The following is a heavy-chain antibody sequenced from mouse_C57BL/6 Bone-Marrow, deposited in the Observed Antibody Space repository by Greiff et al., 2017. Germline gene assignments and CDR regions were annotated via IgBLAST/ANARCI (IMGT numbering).Heavy chain of an antibody. Sequence: DVKLVESGGDLVKPGGSLKLSCAASGFTFSSYGMSWVRQTPDKRLEWVATISSGGSYTYYPDSVKGRFTISRDNAKNTLYLQMSSLKSEDTAMYYCARVPYWGQGTLVTVSA. V-gene: IGHV5-6*02. CDR1: GFTFSSYG. J-gene: IGHJ3*01. CDR3: ARVPY. CDR2: ISSGGSYT.